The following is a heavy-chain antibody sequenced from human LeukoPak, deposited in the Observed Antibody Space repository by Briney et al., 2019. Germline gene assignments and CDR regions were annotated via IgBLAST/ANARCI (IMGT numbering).Heavy chain of an antibody. Sequence: ASVKVSCKASGYTFTSYDINWVRQATGQGLEWMGWMNPNSGNTGYAQKFQGRVTMTRNTSISIAYMELSSLRSEDTAVYYCARGLRFLEWLSRWYFDYWGQGTLVTVSS. CDR2: MNPNSGNT. J-gene: IGHJ4*02. CDR3: ARGLRFLEWLSRWYFDY. D-gene: IGHD3-3*01. V-gene: IGHV1-8*01. CDR1: GYTFTSYD.